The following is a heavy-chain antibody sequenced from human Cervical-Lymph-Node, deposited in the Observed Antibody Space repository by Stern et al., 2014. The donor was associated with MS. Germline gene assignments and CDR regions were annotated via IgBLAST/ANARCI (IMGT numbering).Heavy chain of an antibody. CDR3: ATSTASDAFDI. CDR1: GLTFSPSV. Sequence: VQLVESGGGVVQPGRSLRLSCVASGLTFSPSVMHWVRQAPGKGLEWVAVVWNDGSKEHFTESVKGRFSTSRDTAKNTLHLQMSSLRAEDTAVYFCATSTASDAFDIWGQGTLVTVSS. D-gene: IGHD2/OR15-2a*01. J-gene: IGHJ3*02. V-gene: IGHV3-33*01. CDR2: VWNDGSKE.